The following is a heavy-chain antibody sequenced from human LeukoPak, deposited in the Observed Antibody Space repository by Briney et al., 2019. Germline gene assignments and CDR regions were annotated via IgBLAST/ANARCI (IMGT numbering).Heavy chain of an antibody. D-gene: IGHD5-18*01. V-gene: IGHV1-69*04. J-gene: IGHJ4*02. Sequence: SVTVSCKASGGTFISYAISWVRQAPGQGLEWVGRIIPILGIANYAQKFQGRVTITADKSTSTAYMELSSLRSEDTAVYYCAREVDTAMNYYFDYWGQGTLVTVSS. CDR2: IIPILGIA. CDR1: GGTFISYA. CDR3: AREVDTAMNYYFDY.